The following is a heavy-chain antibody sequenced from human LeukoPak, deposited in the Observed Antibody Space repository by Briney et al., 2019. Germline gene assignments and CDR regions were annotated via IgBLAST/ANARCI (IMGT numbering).Heavy chain of an antibody. J-gene: IGHJ4*02. D-gene: IGHD1-26*01. CDR2: TYHSGGT. V-gene: IGHV4-38-2*01. Sequence: PSETLSLTCAVSGYSISSGYYWGWIRQPPGKGLEWIGSTYHSGGTYYNPSLKSRVTISVDTSKTQFSLKLSSVTAADTAVYYCARSLVGVVDYWGQGTLVTVSS. CDR3: ARSLVGVVDY. CDR1: GYSISSGYY.